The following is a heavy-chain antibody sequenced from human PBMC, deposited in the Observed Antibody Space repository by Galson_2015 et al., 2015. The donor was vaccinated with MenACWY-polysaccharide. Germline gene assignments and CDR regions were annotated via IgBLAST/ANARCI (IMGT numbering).Heavy chain of an antibody. CDR2: IFHSGTT. CDR3: ARVEKYSGSFYILY. D-gene: IGHD1-26*01. CDR1: DSSIRSGYF. V-gene: IGHV4-38-2*01. Sequence: ETLSLTCAVSDSSIRSGYFWGWLRQPPGKGLEWIASIFHSGTTYYNPSLKSRVTISVDTSKNQFSLKLSSVTAADTAVYYCARVEKYSGSFYILYWGQGTLVTVSS. J-gene: IGHJ4*02.